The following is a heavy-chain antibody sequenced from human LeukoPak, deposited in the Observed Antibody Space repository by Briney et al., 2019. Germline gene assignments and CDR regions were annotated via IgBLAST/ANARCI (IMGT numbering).Heavy chain of an antibody. V-gene: IGHV3-74*01. CDR3: ARSGWSYNWFDP. CDR1: GFTFSSSW. Sequence: GGSLRLSCAVSGFTFSSSWMHWVRQAPGKGLVWVSHIKTDGSTTAYADSVKGRFTISRDNAKNTLYLQMNSLRAEDTAVYYCARSGWSYNWFDPWGQGTLVTVSS. D-gene: IGHD6-19*01. CDR2: IKTDGSTT. J-gene: IGHJ5*02.